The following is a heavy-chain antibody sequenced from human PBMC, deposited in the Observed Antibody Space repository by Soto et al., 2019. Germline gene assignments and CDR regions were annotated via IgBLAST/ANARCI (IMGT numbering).Heavy chain of an antibody. D-gene: IGHD6-13*01. V-gene: IGHV5-51*01. CDR3: ARHIAAATSGDY. Sequence: GESLKISCKGSGYSFTSYWIGWVRQMPGKGLEWMGIIYPGDSDTRYIPSFQGQDTISADKSISTAYLQRSSLKASDTARYYFARHIAAATSGDYLGQGTLVTGSS. J-gene: IGHJ4*02. CDR2: IYPGDSDT. CDR1: GYSFTSYW.